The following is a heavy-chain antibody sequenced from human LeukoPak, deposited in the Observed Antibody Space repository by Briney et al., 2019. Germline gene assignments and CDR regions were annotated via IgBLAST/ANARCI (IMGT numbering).Heavy chain of an antibody. CDR1: GYSFTGYY. CDR2: IKSNNGGT. V-gene: IGHV1-2*02. CDR3: ASGYSVGFYDL. J-gene: IGHJ5*02. D-gene: IGHD5/OR15-5a*01. Sequence: ASVKVSCKASGYSFTGYYIHWRRQAPGHGLEWLGWIKSNNGGTDYAQNFQGRVTMTRDTSISTAYMELSSLLSGDTAVYYCASGYSVGFYDLWGQGTLVTVSS.